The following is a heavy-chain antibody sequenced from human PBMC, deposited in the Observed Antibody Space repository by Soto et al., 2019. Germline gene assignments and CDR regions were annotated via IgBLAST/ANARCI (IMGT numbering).Heavy chain of an antibody. CDR2: ISYDGSHK. CDR3: AKEDVAVAGRGWYFQH. V-gene: IGHV3-30*18. J-gene: IGHJ1*01. Sequence: QVQLVESGGGLVKPGGSLRLSCAASGFTFSDYYMSWIRQAPGKGLEWVALISYDGSHKYYADSVKGRFTISRDNSKNTLYLQMNSLTAEDTAVYYCAKEDVAVAGRGWYFQHWGQGTLVTVSS. CDR1: GFTFSDYY. D-gene: IGHD6-19*01.